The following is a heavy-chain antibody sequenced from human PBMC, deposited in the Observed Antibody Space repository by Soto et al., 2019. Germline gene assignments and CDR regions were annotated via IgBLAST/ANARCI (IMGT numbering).Heavy chain of an antibody. CDR3: AGVAV. Sequence: EVQLVESGGGLVQPGGSLRLSCAASGFTFSNYWMIWVRQAPGKGLEWVANIKVDGSEKYYVDSVKGRFTISRDNAKNSLYLQMNSLRAEDTAVYYCAGVAVRGQGTLVTVSS. D-gene: IGHD6-19*01. V-gene: IGHV3-7*05. CDR2: IKVDGSEK. J-gene: IGHJ4*02. CDR1: GFTFSNYW.